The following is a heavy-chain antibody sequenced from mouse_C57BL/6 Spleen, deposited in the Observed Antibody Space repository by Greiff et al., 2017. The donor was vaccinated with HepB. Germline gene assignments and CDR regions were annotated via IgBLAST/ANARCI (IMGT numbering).Heavy chain of an antibody. CDR2: ISSGGSYT. CDR3: ARHTGSSSGAMDY. Sequence: EVQGVESGGDLVKPGGSLKLSCAASGFTFSSYGMSWVRQTPDKRLEWVATISSGGSYTYYPDSVKGRFTISRDNAKNTLYLQMSSLKSEDTAMYYCARHTGSSSGAMDYWGQGTSVTVSS. J-gene: IGHJ4*01. V-gene: IGHV5-6*01. D-gene: IGHD1-1*01. CDR1: GFTFSSYG.